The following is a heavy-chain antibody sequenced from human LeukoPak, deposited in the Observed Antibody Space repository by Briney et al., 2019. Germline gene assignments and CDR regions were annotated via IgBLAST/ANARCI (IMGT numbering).Heavy chain of an antibody. J-gene: IGHJ4*02. D-gene: IGHD3-22*01. CDR3: AKDLTVMIY. Sequence: PGGSLRLSCAASGFTFSSYAMSWVRQAPGKGLEWVSTSSGGGTTYYADSVKGRFTISRDNSKNTLYLQMNSLRAEDTAVYYCAKDLTVMIYWGQGTLVTVSS. V-gene: IGHV3-23*01. CDR1: GFTFSSYA. CDR2: SSGGGTT.